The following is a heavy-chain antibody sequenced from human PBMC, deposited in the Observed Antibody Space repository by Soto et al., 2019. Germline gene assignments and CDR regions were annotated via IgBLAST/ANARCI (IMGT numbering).Heavy chain of an antibody. V-gene: IGHV5-51*03. CDR1: GYSFTSYW. J-gene: IGHJ3*02. D-gene: IGHD1-26*01. Sequence: EVQLVQSGAEVKKPGESLKISCKGSGYSFTSYWIGWVRQMPGKGLEWMGIIYPGDSDTSYSPSFQGQDTISADKSISSAYLQWSSLKASDTAMYYCARSGGPVGGTVHDAFDIWGQGTMVTVSS. CDR3: ARSGGPVGGTVHDAFDI. CDR2: IYPGDSDT.